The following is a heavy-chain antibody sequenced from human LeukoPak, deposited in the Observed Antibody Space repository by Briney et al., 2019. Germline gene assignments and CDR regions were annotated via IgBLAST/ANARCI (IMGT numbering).Heavy chain of an antibody. Sequence: SETLSLTCTVSGGTISSYYWSWIRQPPGKGLEWIGYIYTSGSTNYNPSLKSRVTISVDTSKNQFSLKLSSVTAADTAVYYCARRYVTSWFDPWGQGTLVTVSS. CDR3: ARRYVTSWFDP. J-gene: IGHJ5*02. CDR2: IYTSGST. D-gene: IGHD1-14*01. V-gene: IGHV4-4*09. CDR1: GGTISSYY.